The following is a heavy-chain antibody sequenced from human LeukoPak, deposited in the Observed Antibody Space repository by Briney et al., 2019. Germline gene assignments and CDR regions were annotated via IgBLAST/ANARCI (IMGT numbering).Heavy chain of an antibody. J-gene: IGHJ6*03. CDR3: AKEHIGYSSRLYYMDV. Sequence: PGTSLRLSCAASGFTFSSYGMHWVRQAPGKGLEWVAVIWYDGSNKYYADSVKGRFTISRDNSKNTLYLQMNSLRAEDTAVYYCAKEHIGYSSRLYYMDVWGKGTTVTVSS. CDR2: IWYDGSNK. CDR1: GFTFSSYG. V-gene: IGHV3-33*06. D-gene: IGHD6-13*01.